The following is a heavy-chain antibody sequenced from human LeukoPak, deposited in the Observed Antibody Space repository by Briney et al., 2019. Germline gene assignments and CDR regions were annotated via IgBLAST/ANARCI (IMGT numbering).Heavy chain of an antibody. J-gene: IGHJ6*03. CDR2: INHSGST. CDR3: AREQGLVVVAATLDYYYYMDV. Sequence: KSSETLSLTCAVYGGPFSGYYWSWIRQPPGKGLEWIGEINHSGSTYYNPSLKSRVTISVDTSKNQFSLKLSSVTAADTAVYYCAREQGLVVVAATLDYYYYMDVWGKGTTVTVSS. D-gene: IGHD2-15*01. V-gene: IGHV4-34*01. CDR1: GGPFSGYY.